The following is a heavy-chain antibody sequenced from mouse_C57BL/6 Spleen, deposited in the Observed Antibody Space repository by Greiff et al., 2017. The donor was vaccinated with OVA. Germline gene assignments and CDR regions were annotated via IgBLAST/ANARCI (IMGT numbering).Heavy chain of an antibody. D-gene: IGHD1-1*01. CDR3: ARTDGSSYWYFDV. V-gene: IGHV1-50*01. Sequence: QVQLQQPGAELVKPGASVKLSCKASGYTFTSYWMQWVTQRPGQGLEWIGEIDPSDSYTNYNQKFKGKATLTVDTSSSTAYMQLSSLTSEDSAVYYGARTDGSSYWYFDVWGTGTTVTVSS. CDR1: GYTFTSYW. CDR2: IDPSDSYT. J-gene: IGHJ1*03.